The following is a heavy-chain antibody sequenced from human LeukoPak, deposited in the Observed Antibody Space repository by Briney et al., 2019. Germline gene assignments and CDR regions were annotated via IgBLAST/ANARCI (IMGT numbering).Heavy chain of an antibody. CDR2: ITNGGGTT. D-gene: IGHD4-23*01. Sequence: GGSLRLSCAASGFTFSTYAMSWVRRTPGKGLEWVSDITNGGGTTYYADIVKGRFTISRDNSKNRLYPQMNSLRAEDTAVHYCAKDPPILRWSSDYWGQGTLVTVSS. J-gene: IGHJ4*02. CDR1: GFTFSTYA. CDR3: AKDPPILRWSSDY. V-gene: IGHV3-23*01.